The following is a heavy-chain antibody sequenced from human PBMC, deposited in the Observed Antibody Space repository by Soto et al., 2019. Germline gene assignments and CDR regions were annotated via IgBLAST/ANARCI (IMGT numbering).Heavy chain of an antibody. D-gene: IGHD6-6*01. CDR3: AKDEQLVQYYYGMDV. CDR2: FRESGGTT. J-gene: IGHJ6*02. Sequence: GGSLRLSCAASGFGFTFITSAMSWVRQAPGKGLEWVSTFRESGGTTHYANSVKGRFTISRDTSKNTLYLQMNSLRAEDTAVYYCAKDEQLVQYYYGMDVWGQGATVTVS. CDR1: GFGFTFITSA. V-gene: IGHV3-23*01.